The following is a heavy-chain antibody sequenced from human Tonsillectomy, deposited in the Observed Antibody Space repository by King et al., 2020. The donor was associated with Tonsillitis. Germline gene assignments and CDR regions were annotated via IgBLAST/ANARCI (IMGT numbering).Heavy chain of an antibody. CDR1: GYTFTDYY. J-gene: IGHJ5*02. D-gene: IGHD2-2*01. V-gene: IGHV1-2*02. CDR2: INPNSGGT. CDR3: ARDLCATSCFAGCFDP. Sequence: QLVQSGAEVKKPGASVKVSCKASGYTFTDYYIHWVRQAPGQGLEWLGWINPNSGGTDYAQKFQGRVTITRDKSISTAYMELSRLRSDDTAVYYCARDLCATSCFAGCFDPWGQGTLVTVSS.